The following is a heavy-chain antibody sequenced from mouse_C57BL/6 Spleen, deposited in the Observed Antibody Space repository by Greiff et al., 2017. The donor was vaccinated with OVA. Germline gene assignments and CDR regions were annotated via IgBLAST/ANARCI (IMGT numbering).Heavy chain of an antibody. CDR1: GFNIKDDY. CDR2: IDPENGDT. Sequence: EVQRVESGAELVRPGASVKLSCTASGFNIKDDYMHWVKQRPEQGLEWIGWIDPENGDTEYASKFQGKATITADTSSNTAYLQLSSLTSEDTAVYYCTLYYSNLFAYWGQGTLVTVSA. D-gene: IGHD2-5*01. J-gene: IGHJ3*01. CDR3: TLYYSNLFAY. V-gene: IGHV14-4*01.